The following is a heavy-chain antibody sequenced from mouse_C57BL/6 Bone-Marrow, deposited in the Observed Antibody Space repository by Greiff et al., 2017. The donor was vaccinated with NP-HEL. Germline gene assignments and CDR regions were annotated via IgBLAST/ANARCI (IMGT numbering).Heavy chain of an antibody. J-gene: IGHJ3*01. CDR1: GYTFTSYW. V-gene: IGHV1-69*01. CDR3: ARDDYDAPPFAY. CDR2: IDPSDSYT. D-gene: IGHD2-4*01. Sequence: VQLQQSGAELVMPGASVKLSCKASGYTFTSYWMHWVKQRPGQGLAWIGEIDPSDSYTNYNQKFKGKSTLTVDKSYSTAYMQLSSLTSEDSAVYYCARDDYDAPPFAYWGQGTLVTVSA.